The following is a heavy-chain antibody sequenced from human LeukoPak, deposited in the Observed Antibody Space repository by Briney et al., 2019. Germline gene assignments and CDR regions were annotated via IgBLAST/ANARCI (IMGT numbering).Heavy chain of an antibody. Sequence: GGSLRLSCEASGFTFSSYAMSWVRQAPGKGLEWVSAISGSGGSTYYADSVKGRFTISRDNSKNTLYLQMNSLRAEDTAVYYCASHLGGSTSSINFDYWGQGTLVTVSS. CDR3: ASHLGGSTSSINFDY. CDR2: ISGSGGST. V-gene: IGHV3-23*01. CDR1: GFTFSSYA. J-gene: IGHJ4*02. D-gene: IGHD2-2*01.